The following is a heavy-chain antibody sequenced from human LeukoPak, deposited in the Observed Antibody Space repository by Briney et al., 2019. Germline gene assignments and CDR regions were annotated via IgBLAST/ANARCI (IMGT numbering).Heavy chain of an antibody. D-gene: IGHD3-3*01. J-gene: IGHJ3*02. CDR3: ARWDYDFWSGDAFDI. Sequence: SETLSLTCTVSGGSISSYYWSWIRQPPGKGLEWIRYIYYSGSTNYNPSLKSRVTISVDTSKNQFSLKLSSVTAADTAVYYCARWDYDFWSGDAFDIWGQGTMVTVSS. V-gene: IGHV4-59*01. CDR2: IYYSGST. CDR1: GGSISSYY.